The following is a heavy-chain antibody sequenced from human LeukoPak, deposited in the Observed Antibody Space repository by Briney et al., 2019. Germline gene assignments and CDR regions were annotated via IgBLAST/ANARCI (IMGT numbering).Heavy chain of an antibody. Sequence: GGSLRLSCTASGFTFSDSYMNWIRQAPGKGPEWISLISTSSGYTDYADSVKGRFTISRDNSKNTLYLQMNSLRAEDTAVYYCAKEVQVERRKDGFDIWGQGTMVTVSS. J-gene: IGHJ3*02. CDR2: ISTSSGYT. CDR1: GFTFSDSY. V-gene: IGHV3-11*06. D-gene: IGHD1-1*01. CDR3: AKEVQVERRKDGFDI.